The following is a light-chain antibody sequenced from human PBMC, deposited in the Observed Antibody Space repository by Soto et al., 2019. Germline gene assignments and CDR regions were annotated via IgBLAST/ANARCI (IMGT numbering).Light chain of an antibody. CDR1: QDISVY. CDR2: SAS. Sequence: DIQMTQSPSSLSASVGDRVTITCRASQDISVYLAWCQQKPGKVPKLLIYSASTLQSGVPSRFSGSGSGTDFTLTISSLQPEDVATYYCQKFNTAPLTFGQGTRLEIK. J-gene: IGKJ5*01. CDR3: QKFNTAPLT. V-gene: IGKV1-27*01.